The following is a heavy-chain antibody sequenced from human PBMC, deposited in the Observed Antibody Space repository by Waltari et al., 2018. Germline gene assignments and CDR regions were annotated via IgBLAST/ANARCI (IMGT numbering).Heavy chain of an antibody. J-gene: IGHJ6*03. V-gene: IGHV1-18*01. CDR3: AVRPRGNWNWDYCYYMDV. Sequence: QVQLVQSGAEVKKPGASVKVSCKASGYTFTSYGISWVRQATGQGLEWMGWISAYNGNTNYAQKLQGRVTMTTDTSTRTAYMELRSLRSDDTAVYYCAVRPRGNWNWDYCYYMDVWGKGTTVTVSS. CDR1: GYTFTSYG. D-gene: IGHD1-7*01. CDR2: ISAYNGNT.